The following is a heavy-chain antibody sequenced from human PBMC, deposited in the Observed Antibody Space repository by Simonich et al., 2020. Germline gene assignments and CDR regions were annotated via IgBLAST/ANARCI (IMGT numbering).Heavy chain of an antibody. CDR1: GYTFTSYG. V-gene: IGHV1-18*01. J-gene: IGHJ3*02. CDR2: STAYNGNK. CDR3: ARSTTGTTAFDI. D-gene: IGHD1-1*01. Sequence: QVQLVQSGAEVKKPGASVKVSCKASGYTFTSYGISWVRQAPGQGLEWMGWSTAYNGNKNNAQKLHGRVTMTTDTATSTAYMELRSLRSDDTAVYYCARSTTGTTAFDIWGQGTMVTVSS.